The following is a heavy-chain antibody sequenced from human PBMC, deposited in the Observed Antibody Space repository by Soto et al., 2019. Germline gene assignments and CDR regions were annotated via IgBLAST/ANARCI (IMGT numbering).Heavy chain of an antibody. CDR3: ARGQEGVVATH. D-gene: IGHD5-12*01. CDR2: IKDGGST. J-gene: IGHJ4*02. Sequence: QVQLQQWGAGLLKPSETLSLNCAVNGGSLSGYYWSWIRQPPGKGLEWIGEIKDGGSTNYSPSLKSRATXSXXTSNNQFSLRLNSVTAADTGVYYCARGQEGVVATHWDQGTLVTVSS. V-gene: IGHV4-34*01. CDR1: GGSLSGYY.